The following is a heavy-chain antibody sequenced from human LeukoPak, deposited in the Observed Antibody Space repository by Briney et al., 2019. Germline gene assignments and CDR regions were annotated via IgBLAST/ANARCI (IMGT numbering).Heavy chain of an antibody. D-gene: IGHD3-10*01. V-gene: IGHV1-8*01. J-gene: IGHJ3*02. CDR2: MNPNSGNT. CDR3: TRDRAFRYDPFDI. CDR1: GNTFTSYD. Sequence: ASVKVSCKASGNTFTSYDINWVRQAAGQGLEWMGWMNPNSGNTGFAQKFQGRVTMTRNTSISTAYMELSSLRSEDTAVYYCTRDRAFRYDPFDIWGRGTMVIVSS.